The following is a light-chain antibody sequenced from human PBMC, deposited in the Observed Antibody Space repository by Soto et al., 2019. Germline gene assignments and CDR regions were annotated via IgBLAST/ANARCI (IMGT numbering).Light chain of an antibody. CDR3: HQYDSSPLT. Sequence: EIVLTQSPGTLSLSPGERATLSCRASQSVSSSYLAWYQHKPGQAPRLLIYGASSRATGIPDRFSGSGSGTDFTLTISRLEPEDFAVYSCHQYDSSPLTFGGGTRVEIK. CDR2: GAS. J-gene: IGKJ4*01. V-gene: IGKV3-20*01. CDR1: QSVSSSY.